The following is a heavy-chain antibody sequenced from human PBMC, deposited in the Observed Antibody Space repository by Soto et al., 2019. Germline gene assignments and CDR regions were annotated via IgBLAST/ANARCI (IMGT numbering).Heavy chain of an antibody. CDR3: ARDKRDYDFWSGLGLYYYYYGMDV. CDR2: ISAYNGNT. D-gene: IGHD3-3*01. CDR1: GYTFTSYG. J-gene: IGHJ6*02. V-gene: IGHV1-18*01. Sequence: ASVKVSCKASGYTFTSYGISWVRQAPGQGLEWMGWISAYNGNTNYAQKLQGRVTMTTDTSTSTAYMEQRSLRSDDTAVYYCARDKRDYDFWSGLGLYYYYYGMDVWGQGTTVTVSS.